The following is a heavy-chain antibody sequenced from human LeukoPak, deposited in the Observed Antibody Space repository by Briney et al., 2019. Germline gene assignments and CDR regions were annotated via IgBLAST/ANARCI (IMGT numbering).Heavy chain of an antibody. Sequence: ASVKVSCKASGGTFSSYAISWVRQAPGQGLEWMGWISAYNGSTNYAQKLQGRVTMTTDTSTSTAYMELRSLRSDDTAVYYCARASYIVVVPAASRDYYYYYMDVWGKGTTVTVSS. V-gene: IGHV1-18*01. CDR3: ARASYIVVVPAASRDYYYYYMDV. D-gene: IGHD2-2*01. CDR2: ISAYNGST. CDR1: GGTFSSYA. J-gene: IGHJ6*03.